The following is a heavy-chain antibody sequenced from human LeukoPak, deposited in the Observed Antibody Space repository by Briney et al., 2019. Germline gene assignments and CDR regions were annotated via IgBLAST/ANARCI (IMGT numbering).Heavy chain of an antibody. CDR2: IIPIFGIA. V-gene: IGHV1-69*04. J-gene: IGHJ6*02. CDR1: GGTFSSYA. Sequence: SVKVSCKASGGTFSSYAISWERQAPGQGLEWMGRIIPIFGIANYAQKFQGRVTITADKSTSTAYMELSSLRSEDTAVYYCARDPRDSSGYYSYYYHYGMDVWGQGTTVTVSS. D-gene: IGHD3-22*01. CDR3: ARDPRDSSGYYSYYYHYGMDV.